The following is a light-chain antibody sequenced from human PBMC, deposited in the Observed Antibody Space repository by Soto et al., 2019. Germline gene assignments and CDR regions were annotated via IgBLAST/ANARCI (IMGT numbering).Light chain of an antibody. CDR3: SSYTASLTVV. CDR1: SSDVGGYNF. Sequence: QSALTQPASVSGSPGQSITISCTGTSSDVGGYNFVSWYQHHPDKAPKLIIFEVSNRPSGVSNRFSGSKSGNTASLTISGLQAEDEADYPCSSYTASLTVVFGGGTKLTVL. CDR2: EVS. J-gene: IGLJ2*01. V-gene: IGLV2-14*01.